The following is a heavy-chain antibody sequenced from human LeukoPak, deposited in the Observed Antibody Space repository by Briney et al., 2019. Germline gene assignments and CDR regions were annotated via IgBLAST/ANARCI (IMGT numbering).Heavy chain of an antibody. D-gene: IGHD3-10*01. J-gene: IGHJ5*02. CDR2: FYYIGST. CDR1: GGSISGYY. V-gene: IGHV4-59*08. Sequence: PSETLSLTCTVSGGSISGYYWTWIRQPPGKGLEWIGYFYYIGSTNYNPSLRSRVTISVDTSKNQFSLKLNPVTAADTAVYFCARHQSGSPWFDPWGQGTLVTVSS. CDR3: ARHQSGSPWFDP.